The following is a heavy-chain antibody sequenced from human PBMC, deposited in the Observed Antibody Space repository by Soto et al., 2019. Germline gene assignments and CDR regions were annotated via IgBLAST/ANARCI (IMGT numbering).Heavy chain of an antibody. CDR2: VFHTGNT. J-gene: IGHJ4*02. CDR1: GDSMTRSVW. D-gene: IGHD7-27*01. V-gene: IGHV4-4*02. Sequence: LSLTCAVSGDSMTRSVWWTWVRQPPGKGLEWIGEVFHTGNTNYNPSLKSRVTMSVDKSTNEFSLKVTSVTAADTAIYYCARKAWVRFDYWGQGALVTVSS. CDR3: ARKAWVRFDY.